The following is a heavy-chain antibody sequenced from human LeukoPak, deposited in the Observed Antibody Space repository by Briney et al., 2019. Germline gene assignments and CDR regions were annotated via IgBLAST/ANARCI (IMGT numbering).Heavy chain of an antibody. CDR3: AKDQVWIVVGSFDY. V-gene: IGHV3-23*01. J-gene: IGHJ4*02. CDR2: ISGSGGST. D-gene: IGHD3-22*01. Sequence: GGSLRLSCVTSGFTFSRYWMHWVRQVPGKGLVWVSGISGSGGSTYYADSVKGRFTISRDNSKNTLYLQMTSLRAEDTAVYYCAKDQVWIVVGSFDYWGQGTLVTVSS. CDR1: GFTFSRYW.